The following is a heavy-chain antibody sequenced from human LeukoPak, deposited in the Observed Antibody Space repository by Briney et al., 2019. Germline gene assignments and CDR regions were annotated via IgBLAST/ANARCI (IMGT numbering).Heavy chain of an antibody. V-gene: IGHV3-21*01. J-gene: IGHJ4*02. D-gene: IGHD3-10*01. CDR3: ARDHYPRANGSGTN. CDR2: ISSTSTYI. CDR1: GFTFTSYS. Sequence: DPGGSLRLSCAASGFTFTSYSLNWVRQAPGKGLEWVSSISSTSTYIYYADSVKGRFTISRDNARNSLYLQMNSLRAEDTAVYYCARDHYPRANGSGTNWGQGTLVTVSS.